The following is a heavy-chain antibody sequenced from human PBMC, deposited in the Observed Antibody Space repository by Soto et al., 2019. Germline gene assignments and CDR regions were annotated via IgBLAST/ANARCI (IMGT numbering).Heavy chain of an antibody. V-gene: IGHV4-59*08. CDR1: GGSISSYY. CDR2: IYYSGNT. CDR3: AKRWGSSFDY. J-gene: IGHJ4*02. Sequence: SETLSLTCTVSGGSISSYYWSWIRQPPGKGLEWIGYIYYSGNTNYNPSLKSRVTISVDTSKNQFPLKLSSVTAADTAVYYCAKRWGSSFDYWGQGTLVTVSS. D-gene: IGHD2-2*01.